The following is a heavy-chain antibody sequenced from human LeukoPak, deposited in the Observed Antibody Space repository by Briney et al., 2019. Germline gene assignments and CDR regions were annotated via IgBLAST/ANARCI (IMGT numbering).Heavy chain of an antibody. CDR2: INPNSGGT. Sequence: ASVKVSCKASGYTFTGHYMHWVRQAPGQGLEWMGRINPNSGGTNYAQKFQGRVTMTRDTSISTAYMELSRLRSGDTAVYYCARDLDDFWSGPFFSWGQGTLVTVSS. CDR3: ARDLDDFWSGPFFS. V-gene: IGHV1-2*06. CDR1: GYTFTGHY. D-gene: IGHD3-3*01. J-gene: IGHJ5*02.